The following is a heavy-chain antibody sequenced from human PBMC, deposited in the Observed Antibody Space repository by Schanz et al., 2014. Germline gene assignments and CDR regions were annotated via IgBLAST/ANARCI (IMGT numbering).Heavy chain of an antibody. V-gene: IGHV4-31*03. J-gene: IGHJ6*03. CDR3: ARQGTTRFQYYMDV. CDR1: GDSMSSGGYY. CDR2: IYDSGNT. Sequence: QVQLQESGPGLVKPSQTLSLTCNVSGDSMSSGGYYWNWIRQHPGKGLEWIGYIYDSGNTYYNPSLKSRVTMSIDTSENQFSLKLTSVAAADTAVYYCARQGTTRFQYYMDVWGEGTSVFVS. D-gene: IGHD1-1*01.